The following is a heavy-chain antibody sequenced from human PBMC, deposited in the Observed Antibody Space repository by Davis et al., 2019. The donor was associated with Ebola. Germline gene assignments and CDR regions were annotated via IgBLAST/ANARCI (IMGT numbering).Heavy chain of an antibody. CDR2: IFYSGST. J-gene: IGHJ4*02. CDR3: ARSPSAFDSRGYYDS. Sequence: SETLSLTCAVSGGSISSGGSSWSWIRQPPGKGLEWIGFIFYSGSTNYNPSLKSRVTISTDTSKKEFSLRLSSVTAADTAIYYCARSPSAFDSRGYYDSWGQGTLVTVSS. CDR1: GGSISSGGSS. D-gene: IGHD3-22*01. V-gene: IGHV4-61*08.